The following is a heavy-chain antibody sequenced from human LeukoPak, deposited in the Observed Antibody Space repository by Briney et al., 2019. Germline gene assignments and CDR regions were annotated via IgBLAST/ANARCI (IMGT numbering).Heavy chain of an antibody. CDR1: GDSISSYY. CDR2: IQTSGST. V-gene: IGHV4-4*07. D-gene: IGHD2-2*01. CDR3: ARGILCTSDSFNDFDP. J-gene: IGHJ5*02. Sequence: PSETLSLTCTVSGDSISSYYWSWIRQPAGKGLEWIGRIQTSGSTNYNPSLKSRVTISVDKSKNQLSLKLISVTAADTAVYYCARGILCTSDSFNDFDPWGQGTLVTVSS.